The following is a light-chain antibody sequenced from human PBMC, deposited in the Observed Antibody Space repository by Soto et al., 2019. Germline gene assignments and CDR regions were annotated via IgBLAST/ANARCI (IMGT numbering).Light chain of an antibody. J-gene: IGLJ2*01. CDR2: RNN. Sequence: QSVLTQPPSASGIPGQRVTISYSGSSSNIGSNYVYWYQQLPGTAPKLLIYRNNQRPSGVPDRFSGSKSGTSASLAISGLRSEDEADYYCAAWDDSLSGYVVFGGGTQLTVL. CDR1: SSNIGSNY. V-gene: IGLV1-47*01. CDR3: AAWDDSLSGYVV.